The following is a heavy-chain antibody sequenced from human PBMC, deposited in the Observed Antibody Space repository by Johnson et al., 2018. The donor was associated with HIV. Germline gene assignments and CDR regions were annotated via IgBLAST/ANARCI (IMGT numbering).Heavy chain of an antibody. D-gene: IGHD6-13*01. Sequence: VQLVESGGDLVKPGGSLRLSCAASGFTFSNAWMNWVRQAPGKGLEWVGRIKSKSDGGTSDYAAPVKARFTISRDDSKNTLYLQMNSLKTEDTAVYYCTTDPIAAAGPDAFDIWGQGTVVTVSS. CDR2: IKSKSDGGTS. CDR1: GFTFSNAW. J-gene: IGHJ3*02. V-gene: IGHV3-15*01. CDR3: TTDPIAAAGPDAFDI.